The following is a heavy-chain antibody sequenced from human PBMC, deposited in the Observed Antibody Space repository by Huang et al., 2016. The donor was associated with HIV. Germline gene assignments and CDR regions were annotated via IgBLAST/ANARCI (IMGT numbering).Heavy chain of an antibody. V-gene: IGHV1-18*01. CDR2: ISVYKGNT. J-gene: IGHJ6*03. CDR1: GYTFSSFG. D-gene: IGHD5-18*01. Sequence: QVQLVQSGAEVKKPGASVKVSCKASGYTFSSFGISWGRQAPGPGLEWVGGISVYKGNTKFAQKFQGRLTMTTDTSTSTAYMELRSLRSDDTAVYYCARGGGIQLWLLGYYYMDVWGNGTTVTVSS. CDR3: ARGGGIQLWLLGYYYMDV.